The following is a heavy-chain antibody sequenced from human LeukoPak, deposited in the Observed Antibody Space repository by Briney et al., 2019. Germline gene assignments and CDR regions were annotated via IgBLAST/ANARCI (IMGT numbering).Heavy chain of an antibody. V-gene: IGHV3-66*01. D-gene: IGHD2-2*01. J-gene: IGHJ3*02. CDR3: ARGEGDIVVVPTYAFDI. Sequence: GGSLRLSCAASGIIVSSNYMSWVRQAPGKGLEWVSVTYSNGNTYYADSVKGRFTISRDKSKNTLYLQMNSLRAEDTAVYYCARGEGDIVVVPTYAFDIWGQGTMVTVSS. CDR2: TYSNGNT. CDR1: GIIVSSNY.